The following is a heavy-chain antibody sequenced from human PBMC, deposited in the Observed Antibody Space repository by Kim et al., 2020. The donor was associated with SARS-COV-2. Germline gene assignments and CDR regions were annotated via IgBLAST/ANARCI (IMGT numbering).Heavy chain of an antibody. CDR3: ARVRGRIVGATDDAFDI. CDR1: GYTFTSYY. Sequence: ASVKVSCKASGYTFTSYYMHWVRQAPGQGLEWMGIINPSGGSTSYAQKFQGRVTMTRDTSTSTVYMELSSLRSEDTAVYYCARVRGRIVGATDDAFDIWGHGPMVTVS. CDR2: INPSGGST. D-gene: IGHD1-26*01. V-gene: IGHV1-46*01. J-gene: IGHJ3*02.